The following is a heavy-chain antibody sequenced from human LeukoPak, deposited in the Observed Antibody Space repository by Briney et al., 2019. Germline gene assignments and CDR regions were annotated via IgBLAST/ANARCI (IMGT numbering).Heavy chain of an antibody. CDR2: IKSKTDGGTT. V-gene: IGHV3-15*01. J-gene: IGHJ4*02. Sequence: GGSLRLSGAASGFTLSNAGMSWVRQAPGKGLEWVGRIKSKTDGGTTDYAAPVKGRFTISRDDSKNTLYLQMNSLETEDTAVYYCTTAGGGDFDYWGQGTLVTVSS. CDR3: TTAGGGDFDY. CDR1: GFTLSNAG. D-gene: IGHD1-1*01.